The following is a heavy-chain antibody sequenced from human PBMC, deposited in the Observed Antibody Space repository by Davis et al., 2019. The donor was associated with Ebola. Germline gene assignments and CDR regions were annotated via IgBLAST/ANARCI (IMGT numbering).Heavy chain of an antibody. CDR2: ISYDGSNK. CDR1: GFTFSSYG. CDR3: AREYYDFWSGYYSRRADAFDI. J-gene: IGHJ3*02. Sequence: GESLKISCAASGFTFSSYGMHWVRQAPGKGLEWVAVISYDGSNKYYADSVKGRFTISRDNSKNTLYLQMNSLRAEDTAVYYCAREYYDFWSGYYSRRADAFDIWGQGKMVTGSS. V-gene: IGHV3-30*03. D-gene: IGHD3-3*01.